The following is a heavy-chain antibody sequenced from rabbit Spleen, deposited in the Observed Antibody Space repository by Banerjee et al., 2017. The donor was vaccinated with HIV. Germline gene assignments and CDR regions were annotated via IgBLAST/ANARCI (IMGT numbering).Heavy chain of an antibody. D-gene: IGHD1-1*01. CDR2: IEAGSSAFT. Sequence: QSLEESGGDLVKPGASLTLTCIASGVSFSVSSYMCWVRQAPGKGLEWIACIEAGSSAFTYFASWVQGRFTISKTSSTTVTLQMTSLTAADTATYFCARDNGSGDYIDVYFDLWGPGTLVTVS. CDR1: GVSFSVSSY. CDR3: ARDNGSGDYIDVYFDL. J-gene: IGHJ4*01. V-gene: IGHV1S40*01.